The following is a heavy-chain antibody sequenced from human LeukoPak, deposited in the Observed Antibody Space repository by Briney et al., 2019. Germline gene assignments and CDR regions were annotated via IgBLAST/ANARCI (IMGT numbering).Heavy chain of an antibody. V-gene: IGHV3-23*01. CDR1: GFTFSSYA. J-gene: IGHJ5*02. CDR3: AKDRQWLVLRWFDP. CDR2: ISGSGGST. D-gene: IGHD6-19*01. Sequence: GGSLRLFCAASGFTFSSYAMSWVRQAPGKGLEWVSAISGSGGSTYYADSVKGRFTISRDNSKNTLYLQMNSLRAEDTAVYYCAKDRQWLVLRWFDPWGQGTLVTVSS.